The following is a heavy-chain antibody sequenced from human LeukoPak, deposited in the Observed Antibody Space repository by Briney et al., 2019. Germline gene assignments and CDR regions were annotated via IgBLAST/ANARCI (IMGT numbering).Heavy chain of an antibody. CDR2: IYYGGST. Sequence: SETLSLTCTVSGGSISNYYWSWIRQPPGKGLEWIGYIYYGGSTNYNPSLKSRATISVDTSKNQFALKLSSVTAADTAMYYCARLGDRSGYYPFDYWGQGTLVSVSS. D-gene: IGHD3-22*01. V-gene: IGHV4-59*01. CDR1: GGSISNYY. J-gene: IGHJ4*02. CDR3: ARLGDRSGYYPFDY.